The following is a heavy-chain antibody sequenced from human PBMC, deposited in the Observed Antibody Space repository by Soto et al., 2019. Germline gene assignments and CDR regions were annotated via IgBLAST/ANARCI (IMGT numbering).Heavy chain of an antibody. CDR1: GFAFSDYG. Sequence: GGSLRLSCAASGFAFSDYGMHWVRQAPGKGLEWVAVISYDGTNKYYAGSVKGRFTISRDNTKNTLYLQMDSLRPDDTSVYYCAIGRYSNTWYYAFDYWGQGTLVTVSS. CDR2: ISYDGTNK. V-gene: IGHV3-30*03. D-gene: IGHD2-2*01. CDR3: AIGRYSNTWYYAFDY. J-gene: IGHJ4*02.